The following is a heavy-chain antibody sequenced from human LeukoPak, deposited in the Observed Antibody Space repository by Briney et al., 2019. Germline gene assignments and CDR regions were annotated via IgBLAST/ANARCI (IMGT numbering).Heavy chain of an antibody. V-gene: IGHV3-30*04. CDR2: ISYDGRNK. J-gene: IGHJ4*02. CDR1: GFTFSNYA. D-gene: IGHD3-16*01. CDR3: ARDLYADYVWGSFDY. Sequence: GGSLRLSCAASGFTFSNYAFHWVRQAPGKGLEWVSVISYDGRNKTYADSVTGRFTISRDNSKNTVYLQINSLRAEDTAVYYCARDLYADYVWGSFDYWGQGTLVTVSS.